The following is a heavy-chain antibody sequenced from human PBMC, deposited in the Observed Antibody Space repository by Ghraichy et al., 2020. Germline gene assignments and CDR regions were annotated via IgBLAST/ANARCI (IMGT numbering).Heavy chain of an antibody. V-gene: IGHV4-61*01. CDR2: IYYSGST. CDR1: GGSVSSGTYY. D-gene: IGHD3-3*01. Sequence: SETLSLTCTVSGGSVSSGTYYWNWIRQPPGKGLEWIGYIYYSGSTNYTPSLKSRVTISLDTSKNQFSLKLNSVTAADTAVYYCARVWSCFPLIDYWGHGTLVTVSS. J-gene: IGHJ4*01. CDR3: ARVWSCFPLIDY.